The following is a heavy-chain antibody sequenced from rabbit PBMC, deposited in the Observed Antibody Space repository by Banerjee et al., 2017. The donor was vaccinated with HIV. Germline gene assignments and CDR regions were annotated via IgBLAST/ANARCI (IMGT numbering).Heavy chain of an antibody. CDR3: ARGVYAGYAAYGYVPYYFNL. V-gene: IGHV1S43*01. D-gene: IGHD6-1*01. J-gene: IGHJ4*01. CDR1: GFSFSNTNY. CDR2: IYAGSGST. Sequence: QSLEESGGDLVKPGASLTLTCTASGFSFSNTNYMCWVRQAPGKGLEWIACIYAGSGSTWYASWVNGRFTISRSTSLNTVDLKMTSLTAADTATYFCARGVYAGYAAYGYVPYYFNLWGPGTLVTVS.